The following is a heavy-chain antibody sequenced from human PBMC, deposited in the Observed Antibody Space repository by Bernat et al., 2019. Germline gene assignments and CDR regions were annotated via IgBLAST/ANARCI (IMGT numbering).Heavy chain of an antibody. D-gene: IGHD3-3*01. V-gene: IGHV3-30*01. CDR1: GFTFSSNA. J-gene: IGHJ5*02. CDR2: ISYDGSNK. Sequence: QVQLVESGGGVVQPGRSLRLSCAASGFTFSSNAMHWVRQAPGKGLEWVAVISYDGSNKYYADSVKGRFTISRDNSKNTLYLQMNSLRAEDTAVYYCARDLVEGRFLEWLSLGNWFDPWGQGTLVTVSS. CDR3: ARDLVEGRFLEWLSLGNWFDP.